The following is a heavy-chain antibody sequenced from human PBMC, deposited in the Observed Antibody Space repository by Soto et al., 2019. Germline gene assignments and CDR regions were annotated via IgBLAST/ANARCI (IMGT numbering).Heavy chain of an antibody. D-gene: IGHD2-2*01. CDR1: GYAFTSYA. CDR3: ARGCISTSCYDY. CDR2: INAGNGNT. V-gene: IGHV1-3*01. Sequence: VKGACKAAGYAFTSYAMHWLRHTPGQRLEWMGWINAGNGNTKYSQKFQGRVTITRDTSASTAYMELSSLRSEDTAVYYCARGCISTSCYDYWGQGTLVTVSS. J-gene: IGHJ4*02.